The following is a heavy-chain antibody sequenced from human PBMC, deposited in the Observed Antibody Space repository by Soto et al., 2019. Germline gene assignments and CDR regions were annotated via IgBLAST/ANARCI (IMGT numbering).Heavy chain of an antibody. V-gene: IGHV3-30-3*01. J-gene: IGHJ4*02. CDR2: ISYDGNTK. D-gene: IGHD5-12*01. Sequence: QVQLVESGGGVVQPGRSLRLSCAASGFIFSGYAMHWVRQAPGKGLEWVAVISYDGNTKYYADSVKGRFTVSRDYSKNTLYVQMNNLSAEDTAMYYCAKETSAYEIDYWGQGTLVTVSS. CDR1: GFIFSGYA. CDR3: AKETSAYEIDY.